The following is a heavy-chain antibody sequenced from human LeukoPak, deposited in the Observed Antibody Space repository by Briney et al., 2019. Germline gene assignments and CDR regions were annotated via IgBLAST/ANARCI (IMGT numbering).Heavy chain of an antibody. Sequence: GGSLRLSCAASGFPFSSYSMNWVRQAPGKGLEGVSYISSSSSTIYYADSVKGRFTISRDNAKNSLYLQMNSLRAEDTAVYYCARVYLGDFWSGYYSGVYYFDYWGQGTLVTVSS. J-gene: IGHJ4*02. CDR3: ARVYLGDFWSGYYSGVYYFDY. CDR1: GFPFSSYS. D-gene: IGHD3-3*01. V-gene: IGHV3-48*01. CDR2: ISSSSSTI.